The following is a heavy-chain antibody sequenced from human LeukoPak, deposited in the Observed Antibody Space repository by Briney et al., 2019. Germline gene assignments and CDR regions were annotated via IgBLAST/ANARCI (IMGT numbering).Heavy chain of an antibody. CDR3: ARGIVVVVAASQPPDY. J-gene: IGHJ4*02. CDR2: IIGSSGDT. D-gene: IGHD2-15*01. V-gene: IGHV3-23*01. CDR1: GFRFSNFA. Sequence: GGTLRLSCAASGFRFSNFAMSWVRQAPGKGLEWVSLIIGSSGDTLYADSVKGRFTISRDNSKNTLYLQMNSLRAEDTAVYYCARGIVVVVAASQPPDYWGQGTLVTVSS.